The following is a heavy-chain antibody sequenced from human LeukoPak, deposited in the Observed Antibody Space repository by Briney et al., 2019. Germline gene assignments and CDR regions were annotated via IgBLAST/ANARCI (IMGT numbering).Heavy chain of an antibody. CDR3: ARDPGIAARYYYYYMDV. Sequence: SVTVSCMASGYTFTGYYMHGVRQAPGQGLEWMGWINPNSGGTNYAQKFQGRVTMTRDTSISTAYMELSRLRSDDTAVYYCARDPGIAARYYYYYMDVWGKGTTVTVSS. CDR1: GYTFTGYY. V-gene: IGHV1-2*02. CDR2: INPNSGGT. D-gene: IGHD6-6*01. J-gene: IGHJ6*03.